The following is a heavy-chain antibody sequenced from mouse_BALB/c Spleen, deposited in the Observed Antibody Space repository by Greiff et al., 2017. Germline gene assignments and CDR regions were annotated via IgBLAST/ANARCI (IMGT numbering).Heavy chain of an antibody. Sequence: VQLQQSGPELVKPGASVKISCKASGYAFSSSWMNWVKQRPGQGLEWIGRIYPGDGDTNYNGKFKGKATLTADKSSSTAYMQLSSLTSVDSAVYFCARWSRATSSYYAMDYWGQGTSVTVSS. CDR2: IYPGDGDT. J-gene: IGHJ4*01. V-gene: IGHV1-82*01. CDR3: ARWSRATSSYYAMDY. CDR1: GYAFSSSW. D-gene: IGHD3-1*01.